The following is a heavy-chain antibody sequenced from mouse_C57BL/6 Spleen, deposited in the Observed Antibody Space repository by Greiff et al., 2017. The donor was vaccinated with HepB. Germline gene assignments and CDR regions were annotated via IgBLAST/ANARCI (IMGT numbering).Heavy chain of an antibody. Sequence: QVQLQQPGAELVKPGASVKLSCKASGYTFTSYWLQWVKQRPGQGLEWIGEIDPSDSYTNSNQKFKGKATLTVDTSSSTAYMQLSSLTSEDSAVYYCARRGTAQPFAYWGQGTLVTVSA. CDR3: ARRGTAQPFAY. V-gene: IGHV1-50*01. CDR2: IDPSDSYT. J-gene: IGHJ3*01. D-gene: IGHD3-2*02. CDR1: GYTFTSYW.